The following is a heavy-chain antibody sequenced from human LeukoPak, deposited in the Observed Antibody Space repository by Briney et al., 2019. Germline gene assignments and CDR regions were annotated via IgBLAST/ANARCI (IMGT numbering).Heavy chain of an antibody. J-gene: IGHJ6*02. V-gene: IGHV4-31*03. CDR2: IYYSGST. CDR3: TRDQVYYYGMDV. Sequence: PSQTLSLTCTLSGGSISSGGYYWSWIRQHPGKGLEWIGYIYYSGSTYYNPSLKSRVTISVDTSKNQFSLKLSSVTAADTAVYYCTRDQVYYYGMDVWGQGTTVTVSS. CDR1: GGSISSGGYY.